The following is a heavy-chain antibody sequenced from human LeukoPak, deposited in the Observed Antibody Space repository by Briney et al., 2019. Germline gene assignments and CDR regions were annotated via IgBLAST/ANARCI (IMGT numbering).Heavy chain of an antibody. V-gene: IGHV1-69*05. Sequence: SVKVSCKASGGTFSSYAISWVRQAPGQGLEWMGGIIPIFGTANYAQKFQGRVTITTDESTSTAYMELSSLRSEDTAVYYCARVGLDTAMFTGYWFDPWGQGTLVTVSS. CDR3: ARVGLDTAMFTGYWFDP. D-gene: IGHD5-18*01. CDR1: GGTFSSYA. CDR2: IIPIFGTA. J-gene: IGHJ5*02.